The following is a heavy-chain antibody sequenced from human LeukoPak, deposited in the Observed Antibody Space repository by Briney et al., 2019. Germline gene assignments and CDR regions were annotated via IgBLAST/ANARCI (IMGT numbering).Heavy chain of an antibody. CDR1: GFTFSDYE. D-gene: IGHD5-24*01. J-gene: IGHJ3*02. CDR3: AKAVDLATISVDI. Sequence: GGSLRLSCAASGFTFSDYEMNWVRQAPGKGLEWVSGISGSGVYTYYADSVKGRFTISRDNSKNTLYLLMNSLRVDDTAVYYCAKAVDLATISVDIWGQGTMVTVSS. CDR2: ISGSGVYT. V-gene: IGHV3-23*01.